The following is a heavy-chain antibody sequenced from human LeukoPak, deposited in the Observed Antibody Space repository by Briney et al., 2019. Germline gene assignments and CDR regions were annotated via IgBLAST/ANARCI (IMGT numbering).Heavy chain of an antibody. D-gene: IGHD2-2*01. V-gene: IGHV3-30*03. J-gene: IGHJ1*01. Sequence: GGSLTLPHAASGFTFISCGIHWVRQAPGKGLEWVAAILYDGSNKYYADPVKGRFTVSRDTSKNTPYLQMNSRTAEDTALYYCARRYHTQDQPHRGPVTRVTVSS. CDR1: GFTFISCG. CDR2: ILYDGSNK. CDR3: ARRYHTQDQPH.